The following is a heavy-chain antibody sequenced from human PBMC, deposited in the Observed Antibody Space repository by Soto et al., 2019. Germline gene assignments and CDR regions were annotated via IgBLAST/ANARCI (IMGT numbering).Heavy chain of an antibody. V-gene: IGHV3-13*01. CDR2: ITTGGNA. CDR3: VRVNADAYDV. Sequence: EVQLVESGGDLVQPGGSLRLSCAASGFSFSNHDMHWVRRPKGKGLEWVSGITTGGNAYFADSVKGRFSISRENAKNSFYLQTSSLRAEDTAMYYCVRVNADAYDVWGQGTMVTVSS. CDR1: GFSFSNHD. J-gene: IGHJ3*01.